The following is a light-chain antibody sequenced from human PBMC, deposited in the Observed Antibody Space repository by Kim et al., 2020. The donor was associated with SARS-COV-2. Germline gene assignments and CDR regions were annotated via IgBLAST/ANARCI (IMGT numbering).Light chain of an antibody. CDR3: QQYGTSKT. Sequence: LSPGERATLACRASQSVTSNDLAWYQQRPGQAPRLLIYGASSRATGIPDRFSGSGSGTDFTLTISRLEPEDFAVYYCQQYGTSKTFGRGTKVDIK. V-gene: IGKV3-20*01. CDR1: QSVTSND. J-gene: IGKJ1*01. CDR2: GAS.